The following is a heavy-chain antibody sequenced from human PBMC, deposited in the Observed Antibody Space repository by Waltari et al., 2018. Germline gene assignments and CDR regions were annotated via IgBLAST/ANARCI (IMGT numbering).Heavy chain of an antibody. D-gene: IGHD1-7*01. V-gene: IGHV4-38-2*01. CDR3: ARGVNYSGHDF. J-gene: IGHJ4*02. CDR1: GYSVSSDYY. CDR2: IYHSGNT. Sequence: QVQLQESGPGLVKPSETLSLTCVVSGYSVSSDYYWGWIRQPPGKGLEWIGSIYHSGNTYYNPSLESRVTISVDTSKTQFSLKVNSVTAADTAVYYCARGVNYSGHDFWGQGTLVTVSS.